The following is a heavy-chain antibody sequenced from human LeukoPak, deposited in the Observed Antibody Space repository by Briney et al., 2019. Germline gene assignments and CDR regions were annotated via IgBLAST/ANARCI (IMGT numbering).Heavy chain of an antibody. Sequence: GGSLRLSCAASGFTFSSYWVSWVRQAPGKGLEWVANIKQDGSEKYYVDSVKGRFTIPRDNAKNSLYLQMNSLRAEDTAVYYCARVRYSSGWYYYYYGMGVWGQGTTVTVSS. V-gene: IGHV3-7*03. J-gene: IGHJ6*02. CDR3: ARVRYSSGWYYYYYGMGV. CDR1: GFTFSSYW. CDR2: IKQDGSEK. D-gene: IGHD6-19*01.